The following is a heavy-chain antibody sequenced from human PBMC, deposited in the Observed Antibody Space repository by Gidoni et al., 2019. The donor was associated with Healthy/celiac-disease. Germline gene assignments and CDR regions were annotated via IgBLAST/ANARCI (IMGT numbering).Heavy chain of an antibody. CDR1: GYTFTSYA. D-gene: IGHD6-19*01. CDR2: INAGNGNT. V-gene: IGHV1-3*01. J-gene: IGHJ6*03. Sequence: QVQLVQSGAEVKKPGASVKVSCKASGYTFTSYAMHWVRQAPGQRLEWMGWINAGNGNTKYSQKFQGRVTITRDTSASTAYMELSSLRSEDTAVYYCARDREQWNYYYYMDVWGKGTTVTVSS. CDR3: ARDREQWNYYYYMDV.